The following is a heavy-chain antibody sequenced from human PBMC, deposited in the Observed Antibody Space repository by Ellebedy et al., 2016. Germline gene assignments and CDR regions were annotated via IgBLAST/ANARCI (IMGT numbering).Heavy chain of an antibody. CDR1: GGSITYDNYY. CDR3: ARERYSGAFYWFDP. V-gene: IGHV4-39*07. J-gene: IGHJ5*02. CDR2: IYYSGTT. D-gene: IGHD1-26*01. Sequence: SETLSLTCTVSGGSITYDNYYWAWIRQSPGKGLEWIGSIYYSGTTHYNPSLKSRVTISVVTSRMQFSLKLSSVTAADTAVYFCARERYSGAFYWFDPWGQGTLVTVSS.